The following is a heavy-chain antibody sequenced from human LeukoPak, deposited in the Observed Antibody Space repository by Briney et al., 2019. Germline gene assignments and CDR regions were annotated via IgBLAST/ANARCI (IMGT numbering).Heavy chain of an antibody. CDR1: GFTFCSYE. CDR3: ARPYDSNRDHSGYGY. Sequence: PGGSLRLSCAASGFTFCSYEMNWVRQAPGKGLEWVSYISSSGIIIYYADSVKGRFTISRDNAKNSLYLQMNSLRAEDTAVYYCARPYDSNRDHSGYGYWGRGTLVTVSS. J-gene: IGHJ4*02. V-gene: IGHV3-48*03. CDR2: ISSSGIII. D-gene: IGHD5-12*01.